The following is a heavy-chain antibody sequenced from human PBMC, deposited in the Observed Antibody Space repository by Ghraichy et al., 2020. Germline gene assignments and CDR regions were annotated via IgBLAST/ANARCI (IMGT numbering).Heavy chain of an antibody. Sequence: RGSLRLSCAASGFTFSSYGMHWVRQAPGKGPEWVALISYEGSNKYYAGSVKGRFTISRDNSKNTLYLQTNSLRPEDTAVYYCAKDLGYSSGWFLDHWGQGTLVTVSS. CDR2: ISYEGSNK. J-gene: IGHJ4*02. CDR3: AKDLGYSSGWFLDH. V-gene: IGHV3-30*18. CDR1: GFTFSSYG. D-gene: IGHD6-19*01.